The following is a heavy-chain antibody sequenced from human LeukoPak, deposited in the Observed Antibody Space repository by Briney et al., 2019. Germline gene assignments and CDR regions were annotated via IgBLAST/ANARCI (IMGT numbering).Heavy chain of an antibody. CDR2: ISGSGGST. Sequence: GGSLRLSCAASGFTFSSYAMSWVRQAPGKGLEWVSAISGSGGSTYYADSVKGRFTISRDNSKNTLYLQMNSLRAEDTAVYYCAKDDGFIHYYYYGMDVWGQGTTVTVSS. V-gene: IGHV3-23*01. D-gene: IGHD2-21*01. J-gene: IGHJ6*02. CDR3: AKDDGFIHYYYYGMDV. CDR1: GFTFSSYA.